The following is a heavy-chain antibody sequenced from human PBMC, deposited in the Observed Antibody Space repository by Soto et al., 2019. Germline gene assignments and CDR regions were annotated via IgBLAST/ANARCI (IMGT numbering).Heavy chain of an antibody. J-gene: IGHJ6*02. CDR1: GFTFSSYS. Sequence: EVQLVESGGGLVKAGGSLRLSCAASGFTFSSYSMNWVRQAPGKGLEWVSSISSSSSYIYYADSVKGRFTISRDNAKNSLYLQMNSLRAEDTAVYYCARVDSSSWYGGYYYYYGMDVWGQGTTVTVSS. CDR2: ISSSSSYI. V-gene: IGHV3-21*01. D-gene: IGHD6-13*01. CDR3: ARVDSSSWYGGYYYYYGMDV.